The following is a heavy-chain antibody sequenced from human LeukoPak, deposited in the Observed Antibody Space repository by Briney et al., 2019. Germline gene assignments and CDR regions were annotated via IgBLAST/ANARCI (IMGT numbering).Heavy chain of an antibody. Sequence: ASVKVSCKASGYAFTSYGISWVRQAPGQGLEWMGWISAHNGNTNYAQKLQGRVTMTTDTSTSTAYMELRSLRSDDTAVYYCARDRSGSYLNYYYYYGMDVWGQGTTVTVSS. V-gene: IGHV1-18*01. CDR3: ARDRSGSYLNYYYYYGMDV. CDR1: GYAFTSYG. D-gene: IGHD1-26*01. CDR2: ISAHNGNT. J-gene: IGHJ6*02.